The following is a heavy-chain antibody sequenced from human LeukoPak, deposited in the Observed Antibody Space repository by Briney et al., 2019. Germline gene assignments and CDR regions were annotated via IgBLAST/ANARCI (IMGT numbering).Heavy chain of an antibody. CDR1: GYTFTGYY. D-gene: IGHD6-6*01. V-gene: IGHV1-2*06. J-gene: IGHJ4*02. Sequence: ASVKVSCKASGYTFTGYYMHWVRQAPGQGLEWMGRINPNSGGTNCAQKFQGRVTMTRDTSISSAYMDLSSLRSEDTAVYYCARDLVGSSSGWGQGTLVTVSS. CDR3: ARDLVGSSSG. CDR2: INPNSGGT.